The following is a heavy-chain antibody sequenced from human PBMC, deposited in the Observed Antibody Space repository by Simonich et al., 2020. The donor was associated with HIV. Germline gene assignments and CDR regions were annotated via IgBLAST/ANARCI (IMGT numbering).Heavy chain of an antibody. CDR3: VRDPFYGSFDI. CDR2: IKEDGSQK. V-gene: IGHV3-7*01. Sequence: EVQLVESGGGLVQPGGSLRLSCAASGFTFSTSWMSWVRQAPDKGLGWGDNIKEDGSQKNYVDSVKGRFTISRDNAKKSLYLEMNNLRAEDTAVYYCVRDPFYGSFDIWGQGTMVTVSS. CDR1: GFTFSTSW. J-gene: IGHJ3*02. D-gene: IGHD3-16*01.